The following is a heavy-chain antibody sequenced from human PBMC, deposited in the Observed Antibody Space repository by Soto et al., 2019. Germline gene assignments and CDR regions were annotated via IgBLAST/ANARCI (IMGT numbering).Heavy chain of an antibody. CDR2: INAGNGNT. CDR3: ASSVDTAMAIDY. D-gene: IGHD5-18*01. V-gene: IGHV1-3*01. J-gene: IGHJ4*02. CDR1: GYTFTSYA. Sequence: QVPLVQSGAEVKKPGASVKVSCKASGYTFTSYAMHWVRQAPGQRLEWMGWINAGNGNTKYSQKFQGRVTMTRDTSGSTAYMEVSSLRSEDTAVYYCASSVDTAMAIDYWGQGTLVMVSS.